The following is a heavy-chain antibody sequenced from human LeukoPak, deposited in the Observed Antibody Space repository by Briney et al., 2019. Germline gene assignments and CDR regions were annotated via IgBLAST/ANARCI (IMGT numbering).Heavy chain of an antibody. D-gene: IGHD1-14*01. V-gene: IGHV4-59*11. CDR3: ARDKISINAFDM. CDR1: DASISGHY. Sequence: SETLSLTCTVSDASISGHYLTWIRQPPGKGLEWIGNISYIGSTNYNPSLKSRVTISVDTSKNQFSQKLSSVTAADTAVYYCARDKISINAFDMWGQGTMVTVSS. CDR2: ISYIGST. J-gene: IGHJ3*02.